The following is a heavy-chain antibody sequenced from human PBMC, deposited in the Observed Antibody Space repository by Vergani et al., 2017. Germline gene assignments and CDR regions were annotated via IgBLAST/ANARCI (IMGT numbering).Heavy chain of an antibody. Sequence: QVQLVESGGGVVQPGGSLRLACAASGFTFSTCAMHWVRQAPGKGLEWVALIRFDGIIEIYADSVKGRFTISRDNSKNTLSLQMNSLTAEDTAIYYCAGPQGTSAYYYGGFDYWGQGILVTVSS. J-gene: IGHJ4*02. V-gene: IGHV3-30*02. CDR3: AGPQGTSAYYYGGFDY. CDR2: IRFDGIIE. CDR1: GFTFSTCA. D-gene: IGHD3-22*01.